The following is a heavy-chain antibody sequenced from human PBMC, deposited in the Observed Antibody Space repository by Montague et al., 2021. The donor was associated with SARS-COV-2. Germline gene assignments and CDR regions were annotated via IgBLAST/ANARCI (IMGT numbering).Heavy chain of an antibody. Sequence: TLSLTCTVSGGSISSGGHYWSWIRQPAGKGLEWIGRIYTSGTTDYSFSLKSRVTISVDTSKNQFSLKLTSVTAADTAVYYCARAHSGSWAHLDNWGQGSLVTVSS. D-gene: IGHD5-12*01. J-gene: IGHJ4*02. CDR3: ARAHSGSWAHLDN. CDR1: GGSISSGGHY. CDR2: IYTSGTT. V-gene: IGHV4-61*02.